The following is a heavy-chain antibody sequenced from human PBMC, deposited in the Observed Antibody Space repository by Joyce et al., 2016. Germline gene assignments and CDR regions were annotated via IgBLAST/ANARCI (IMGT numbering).Heavy chain of an antibody. CDR1: GDSISSSSCY. V-gene: IGHV4-39*01. CDR2: IYFSGGA. J-gene: IGHJ3*02. Sequence: QLQLQESGPGLVKPSETLSLTCTVSGDSISSSSCYWGWIRQPPGKGLEWIGCIYFSGGAFYHPSLKSRVTISVDTSKNQFSLKLTSVTAADTAVYYCARHVAALRPRDAFDIWGQGTMVTVSS. CDR3: ARHVAALRPRDAFDI. D-gene: IGHD4-17*01.